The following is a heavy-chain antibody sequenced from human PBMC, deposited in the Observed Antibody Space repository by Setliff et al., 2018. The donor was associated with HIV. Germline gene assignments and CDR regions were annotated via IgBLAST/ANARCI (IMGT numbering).Heavy chain of an antibody. V-gene: IGHV4-61*08. CDR2: IHYSGST. Sequence: PSETLSLTCTVSGGSITSGGYYWSWIRQPPGKGLEWIGYIHYSGSTNYNPSLKSRVTISVDTSKNQFSPKLGSVTAADTAVYYCARVDCSSTSCYRDYYYYMDVWGKGTTVTVSS. D-gene: IGHD2-2*01. CDR1: GGSITSGGYY. J-gene: IGHJ6*03. CDR3: ARVDCSSTSCYRDYYYYMDV.